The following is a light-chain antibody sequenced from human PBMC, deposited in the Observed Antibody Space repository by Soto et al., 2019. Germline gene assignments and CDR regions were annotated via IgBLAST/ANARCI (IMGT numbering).Light chain of an antibody. J-gene: IGKJ2*01. CDR1: QVIGTD. CDR3: LQYYSFPYT. Sequence: AIPMTQSPSSLSASVGDRVTITCRASQVIGTDLGWYQQKPGKAPKLLIYAASSSRSGVPSTFSGSGAGTDFTLTISSLQPEDFATYYCLQYYSFPYTFGQGTKVEI. V-gene: IGKV1-6*01. CDR2: AAS.